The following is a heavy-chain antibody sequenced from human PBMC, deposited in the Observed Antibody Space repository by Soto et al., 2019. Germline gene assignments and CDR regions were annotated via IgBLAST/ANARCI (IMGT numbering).Heavy chain of an antibody. V-gene: IGHV3-11*05. CDR1: GFTFSDYY. CDR3: ARGRGFYDSTGYSPD. CDR2: ISSSSSYT. D-gene: IGHD3-22*01. J-gene: IGHJ4*02. Sequence: QVQLVESGGGLVKPGGSLRLSCVASGFTFSDYYMSWIRQAPGKGLEWVSYISSSSSYTNYADSVKGRFTIFRDNAKNSLYLQMNSLRAEDTAVYYCARGRGFYDSTGYSPDWGQGTLVTVSS.